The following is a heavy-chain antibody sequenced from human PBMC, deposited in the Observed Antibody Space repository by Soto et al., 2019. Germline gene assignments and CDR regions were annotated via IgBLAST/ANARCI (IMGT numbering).Heavy chain of an antibody. CDR1: GFTFSSHD. V-gene: IGHV3-48*03. D-gene: IGHD3-3*01. CDR3: ARDRSLIFAVPPYGMDV. J-gene: IGHJ6*01. CDR2: ISESGGST. Sequence: EVQLVEAGGALVQPGDSLSLSCVVSGFTFSSHDMNWVRQAPEKGPEWVARISESGGSTSYADSVKGRFTISRDNARDSLYLHMDNLRAEDTAVYYCARDRSLIFAVPPYGMDVW.